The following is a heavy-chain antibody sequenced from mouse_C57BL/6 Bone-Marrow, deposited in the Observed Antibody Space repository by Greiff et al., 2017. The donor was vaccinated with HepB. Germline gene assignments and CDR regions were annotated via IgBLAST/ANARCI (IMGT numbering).Heavy chain of an antibody. CDR1: GYTFTDYY. J-gene: IGHJ3*01. Sequence: VQLQQSGPVLVKPGASVKMSCKASGYTFTDYYMNWVKQSHGKSLEWIGVINPYNGGTSYNQKFKGKATLTVDKSSSTAYMELNSLTSEDSAVYYCARRPMAAQALFAYWGQGTLVTVSA. V-gene: IGHV1-19*01. CDR2: INPYNGGT. D-gene: IGHD3-2*02. CDR3: ARRPMAAQALFAY.